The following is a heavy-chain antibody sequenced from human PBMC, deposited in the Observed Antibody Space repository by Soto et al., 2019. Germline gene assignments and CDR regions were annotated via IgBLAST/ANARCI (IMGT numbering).Heavy chain of an antibody. Sequence: QVQLVQSGAEVKKPGASVKVSCKASGYTFTSYGITWVRQAPGQGLEWMGWISTYNGNTKYAQKLQGRVTMTTDTSTSTAYMELRSLRSDDTAVYYCARDLIRGVIVNWLDPWGQGTLVTVSS. CDR3: ARDLIRGVIVNWLDP. V-gene: IGHV1-18*01. CDR2: ISTYNGNT. J-gene: IGHJ5*02. CDR1: GYTFTSYG. D-gene: IGHD3-10*01.